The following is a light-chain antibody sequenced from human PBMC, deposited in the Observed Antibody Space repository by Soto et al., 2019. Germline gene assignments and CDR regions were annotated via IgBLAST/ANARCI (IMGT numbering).Light chain of an antibody. CDR3: QQYNSYRWA. Sequence: GDSVAITCLASQNIRNWLAWYQQKPGKAPNPLIYDASSLKSGVPARFSGSGSGTEFTLTISSLQPDDFATYYCQQYNSYRWAFGQGTKVDI. CDR2: DAS. J-gene: IGKJ1*01. CDR1: QNIRNW. V-gene: IGKV1-5*01.